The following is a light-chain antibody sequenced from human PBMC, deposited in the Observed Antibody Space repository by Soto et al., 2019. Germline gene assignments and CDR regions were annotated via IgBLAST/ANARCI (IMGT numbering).Light chain of an antibody. CDR3: QQYNNWPPWT. Sequence: ILMTQSPATLSVSPGERPTLSCRASQSVSKNLAWYQQKPGQAPRLLIYDASTRATGIPARFSGSGSGTEFTLTISGLQSEDFAVYYCQQYNNWPPWTFGQGTKVEIK. CDR1: QSVSKN. V-gene: IGKV3-15*01. CDR2: DAS. J-gene: IGKJ1*01.